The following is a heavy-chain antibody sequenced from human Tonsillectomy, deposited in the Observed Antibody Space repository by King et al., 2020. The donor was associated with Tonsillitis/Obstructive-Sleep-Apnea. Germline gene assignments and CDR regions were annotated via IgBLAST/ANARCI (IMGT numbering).Heavy chain of an antibody. CDR1: GYTFTSYG. J-gene: IGHJ3*02. V-gene: IGHV1-18*01. CDR2: ISAYNGNT. D-gene: IGHD3-22*01. Sequence: QLVQSGAEVKKPGASVKVSCKASGYTFTSYGISWVRQAPGQGLEWMGWISAYNGNTNYAQKLQGRVTMTTDTSTSTAYMELRSLRSDDTAVYYCARDTHYYDSSGYCYEKGAFDIWGQGTMVTVSS. CDR3: ARDTHYYDSSGYCYEKGAFDI.